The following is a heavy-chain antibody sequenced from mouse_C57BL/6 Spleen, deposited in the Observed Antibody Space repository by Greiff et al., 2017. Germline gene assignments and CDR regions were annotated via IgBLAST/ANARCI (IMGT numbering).Heavy chain of an antibody. Sequence: EVQLQQSGPVLVKPGASVKMSCKASGYTFTDYYMTWVKQSHGKSLEWIGVINPYNGGTSYNQKFKGKATLTVDKSSSTAYMELNDLTSEDSAVYYCAREWGTGTALDYWGQGTTPTVSS. V-gene: IGHV1-19*01. CDR1: GYTFTDYY. CDR2: INPYNGGT. CDR3: AREWGTGTALDY. J-gene: IGHJ2*01. D-gene: IGHD4-1*01.